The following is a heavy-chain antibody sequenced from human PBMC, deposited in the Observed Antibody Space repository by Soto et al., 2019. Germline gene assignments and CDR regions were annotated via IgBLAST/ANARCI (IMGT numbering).Heavy chain of an antibody. CDR2: ISWDGGTA. CDR3: AKGYCGGDCHFDS. V-gene: IGHV3-43*01. J-gene: IGHJ4*02. D-gene: IGHD2-21*02. Sequence: VQLVESGGVVLQPGGSLRLSCAASGFTFDDYNMHWVRQAPGKGLEWVSLISWDGGTAYYADSVKGRFTISRDNSKNSLYLQMNSLRTDDTALYYCAKGYCGGDCHFDSWGQGTLVTVSS. CDR1: GFTFDDYN.